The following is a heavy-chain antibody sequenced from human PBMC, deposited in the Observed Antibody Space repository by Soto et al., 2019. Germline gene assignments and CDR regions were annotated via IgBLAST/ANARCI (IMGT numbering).Heavy chain of an antibody. V-gene: IGHV4-34*12. CDR2: LIHGGST. D-gene: IGHD3-16*01. J-gene: IGHJ3*02. Sequence: PSETLSLTCAIYGASLGGFHWTWLRQAPGKGLEWIGELIHGGSTNYNPSLKSRVSFSLDTSKNQFSLHLMSVTAADTAVYYCARSPLGYDYVRQTWREVGDSFDIWGRGTTVTV. CDR3: ARSPLGYDYVRQTWREVGDSFDI. CDR1: GASLGGFH.